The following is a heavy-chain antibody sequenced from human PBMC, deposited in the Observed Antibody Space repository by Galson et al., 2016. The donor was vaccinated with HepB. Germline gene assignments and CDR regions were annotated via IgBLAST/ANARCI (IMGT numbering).Heavy chain of an antibody. CDR3: VKRGPPVISRHAMDV. CDR1: GFTFSSNA. V-gene: IGHV3-64D*06. CDR2: ISNNGDSI. D-gene: IGHD3-22*01. J-gene: IGHJ6*02. Sequence: SLRLSCAASGFTFSSNAMDWVRQAPGKGLQYISAISNNGDSIYYADSVKGRFTISRDNSKNTLFLQMTSLRAEDTAVYYCVKRGPPVISRHAMDVWGQGNTVTVSS.